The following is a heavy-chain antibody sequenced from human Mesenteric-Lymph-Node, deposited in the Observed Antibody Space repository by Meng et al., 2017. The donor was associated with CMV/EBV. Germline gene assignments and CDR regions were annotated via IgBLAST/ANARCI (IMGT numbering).Heavy chain of an antibody. D-gene: IGHD1-26*01. Sequence: TFSGFSLSTSGVGVGWIRQPPGKALEWLALISWDGDKRYCPSLKNRLTTTKDTSKNQVVLTVTNMDPVDTATYFCAHSHNWGATFAFWGQGTLVTVSS. CDR2: ISWDGDK. CDR1: GFSLSTSGVG. CDR3: AHSHNWGATFAF. J-gene: IGHJ4*02. V-gene: IGHV2-5*02.